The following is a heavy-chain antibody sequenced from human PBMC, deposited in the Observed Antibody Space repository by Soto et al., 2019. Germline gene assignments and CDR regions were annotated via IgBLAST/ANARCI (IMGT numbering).Heavy chain of an antibody. V-gene: IGHV4-39*01. J-gene: IGHJ4*02. CDR2: IYYSGST. CDR1: GGSISSSSYY. D-gene: IGHD3-16*01. Sequence: SETLSLTSTVSGGSISSSSYYWGWIRQPPGKGLEWIGSIYYSGSTYYNPSLKSRVTISVDTSKNQFSLKLSSVTAADTAVYYCARVDSQATYYDYIWGSYTSYFDYWGQGTLVTVSS. CDR3: ARVDSQATYYDYIWGSYTSYFDY.